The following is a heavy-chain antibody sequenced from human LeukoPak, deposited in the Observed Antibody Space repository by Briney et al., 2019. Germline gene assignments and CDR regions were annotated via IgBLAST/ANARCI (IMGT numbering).Heavy chain of an antibody. CDR2: IYSGGRT. D-gene: IGHD3-3*01. V-gene: IGHV3-53*01. Sequence: TGGSLRLSCAASGFTVSSNDMSGVRQAPGKGLEWVSVIYSGGRTYYADSVKGRFTISRDNSKNTLHLQMNSLRAEDTAVYYCARESLLGYDFWGQRTTVTVSS. J-gene: IGHJ6*02. CDR3: ARESLLGYDF. CDR1: GFTVSSND.